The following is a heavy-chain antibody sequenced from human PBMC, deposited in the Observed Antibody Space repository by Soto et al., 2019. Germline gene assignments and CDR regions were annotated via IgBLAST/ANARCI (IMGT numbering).Heavy chain of an antibody. CDR1: GGSISSSSYY. Sequence: QLQLQESGPGLVKPSETLSLTCTVSGGSISSSSYYWGWIRQPPGKGLEWIGSIYYSGSTYYNPSLKSRVTISVDTSKNQFSLKLSSVTAADTAVYYCGECDGDLPHWYFDLWGRGTLVTVSS. J-gene: IGHJ2*01. D-gene: IGHD4-17*01. CDR3: GECDGDLPHWYFDL. V-gene: IGHV4-39*01. CDR2: IYYSGST.